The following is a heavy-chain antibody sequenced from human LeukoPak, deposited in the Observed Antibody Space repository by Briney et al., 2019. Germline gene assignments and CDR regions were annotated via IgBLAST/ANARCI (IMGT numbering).Heavy chain of an antibody. Sequence: GGSLRLSCATSGFSFRTYGMHWVRQAPGKGLEWVAVISYDGSDKYSADSVKGRFTISRDNSKNTLYLQMNSLRAEDTAVYYCAKNAHYQGYSYGGIDYWGQGTLVTVSS. CDR1: GFSFRTYG. CDR2: ISYDGSDK. CDR3: AKNAHYQGYSYGGIDY. D-gene: IGHD5-18*01. J-gene: IGHJ4*02. V-gene: IGHV3-30*18.